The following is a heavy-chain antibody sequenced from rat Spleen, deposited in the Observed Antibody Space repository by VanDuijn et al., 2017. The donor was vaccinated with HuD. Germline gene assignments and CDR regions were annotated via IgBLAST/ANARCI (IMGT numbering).Heavy chain of an antibody. CDR1: GFSLTSNG. CDR3: VRANRESYAHFDY. D-gene: IGHD1-12*01. Sequence: QVQLKESGPGLMQPSETLSLTCTVSGFSLTSNGVGWVRQPLGKGLVWMGTIWSGGTTAYHSSFNSRLSVSRDISMSQVFLRMSSLQTEDTATYYCVRANRESYAHFDYWGQGVVVTVSS. V-gene: IGHV2-72*01. J-gene: IGHJ2*01. CDR2: IWSGGTT.